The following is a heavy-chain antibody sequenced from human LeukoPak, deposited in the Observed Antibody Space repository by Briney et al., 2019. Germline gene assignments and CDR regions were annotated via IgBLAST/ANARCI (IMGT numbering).Heavy chain of an antibody. Sequence: GASLKISCKGSGYRFTSYWISWVRQMPGKGLEWMGRIDPSDSYTNYSPSFQGHVTISADKSISTAYLQWSSLKASDTAMYYCARHPLLTYYYDSSGGVTPLDYWGQGTLVTVSS. D-gene: IGHD3-22*01. J-gene: IGHJ4*02. CDR1: GYRFTSYW. CDR3: ARHPLLTYYYDSSGGVTPLDY. V-gene: IGHV5-10-1*01. CDR2: IDPSDSYT.